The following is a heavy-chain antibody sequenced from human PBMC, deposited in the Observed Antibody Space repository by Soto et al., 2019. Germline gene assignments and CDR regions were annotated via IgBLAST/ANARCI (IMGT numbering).Heavy chain of an antibody. CDR1: GYTFTGYY. J-gene: IGHJ3*02. V-gene: IGHV1-2*04. CDR3: ARGAAYDAAAFDI. CDR2: INPNSGGT. Sequence: ASLKVSCKASGYTFTGYYMHWVRQAPGQGLEWMGWINPNSGGTNYAQKFQGWVTMTRDTSISTAYMELSRLSSDDTAVYYCARGAAYDAAAFDIWGPGXMVTVSS. D-gene: IGHD5-12*01.